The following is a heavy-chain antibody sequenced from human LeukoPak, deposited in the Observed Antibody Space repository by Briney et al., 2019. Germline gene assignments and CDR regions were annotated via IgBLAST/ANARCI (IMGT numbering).Heavy chain of an antibody. J-gene: IGHJ4*02. Sequence: ASETLSLTCTVSGGSISSYYWSWIRQPPGKGLEWIGYIYYSGSTNYNPSLKSRVTISVDTSENQFSLKLSSVTAADTAVYYCARDSDSSSLFDYWGQGTLVTVSS. D-gene: IGHD6-6*01. CDR2: IYYSGST. CDR1: GGSISSYY. V-gene: IGHV4-59*01. CDR3: ARDSDSSSLFDY.